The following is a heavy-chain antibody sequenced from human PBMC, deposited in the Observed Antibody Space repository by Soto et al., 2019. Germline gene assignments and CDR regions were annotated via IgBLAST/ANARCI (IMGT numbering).Heavy chain of an antibody. CDR1: GCTLTELS. CDR2: FDPEDGET. J-gene: IGHJ3*01. Sequence: VTESCQVSGCTLTELSMHWVRQAPAKGLAWMGGFDPEDGETNYSQKFQGRVTMTEDTSTDTAFMELGNLRSEDKAGYYCATPVYCSGGSCYKGAAAFELWGQGTMVTVS. V-gene: IGHV1-24*01. D-gene: IGHD2-15*01. CDR3: ATPVYCSGGSCYKGAAAFEL.